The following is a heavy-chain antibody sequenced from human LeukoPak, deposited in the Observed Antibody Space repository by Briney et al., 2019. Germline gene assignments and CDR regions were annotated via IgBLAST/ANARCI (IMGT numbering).Heavy chain of an antibody. CDR2: ISYDGSNK. CDR3: ARDPHFGYGDYTFFDY. D-gene: IGHD4-17*01. CDR1: GFTFSSYA. Sequence: SGGSLRLSCAASGFTFSSYAIHWVRQAPGKGLEWVAVISYDGSNKYHADSVKGRFAISRNNSKNTLYLQMNSLRAEDTAVYYCARDPHFGYGDYTFFDYWGQGTLVTVSS. J-gene: IGHJ4*02. V-gene: IGHV3-30*09.